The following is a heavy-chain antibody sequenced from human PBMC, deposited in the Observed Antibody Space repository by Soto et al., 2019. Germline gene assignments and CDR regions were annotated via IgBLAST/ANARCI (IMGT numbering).Heavy chain of an antibody. V-gene: IGHV4-34*01. CDR1: GGSFGSYY. D-gene: IGHD3-10*01. J-gene: IGHJ5*02. Sequence: QVHLHQWGAGLLKPSETLSLTCAVYGGSFGSYYWSWIRQPPGKGLEWIGEISHSGSTNYNPSLKSRVTISVDTSKNQFSLKLSSVTAADTAMYYCATIPGGRLLWFGELIPAFDPWGQGTLVTVSS. CDR3: ATIPGGRLLWFGELIPAFDP. CDR2: ISHSGST.